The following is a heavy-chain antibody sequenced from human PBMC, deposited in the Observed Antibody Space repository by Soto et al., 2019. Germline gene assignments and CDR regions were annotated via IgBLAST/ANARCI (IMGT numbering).Heavy chain of an antibody. CDR2: INPNSGGT. CDR1: GYTFTGYY. J-gene: IGHJ5*02. CDR3: ATALEVEYSSSFSWFDP. Sequence: QVQLVQSGAEVKKPGASVKVSCKASGYTFTGYYMHWVRQAPGQGLEWMGWINPNSGGTNYAQKFQGWVTMTRDTSISTAYMELSRLRSDDTAVYYCATALEVEYSSSFSWFDPWGQGTLVTVSS. V-gene: IGHV1-2*04. D-gene: IGHD6-6*01.